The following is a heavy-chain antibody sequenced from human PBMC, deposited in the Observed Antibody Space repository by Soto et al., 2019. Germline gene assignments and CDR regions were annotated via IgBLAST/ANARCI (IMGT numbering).Heavy chain of an antibody. CDR1: GYTFTSYA. Sequence: ASVEVSFKASGYTFTSYAMHWVRQAPGQRREWMVWINAGTGNTKYSQKFQGRVTIIRDTSASTAYMELSSLRSEDTAVYYCGGSERAQLGSDYWGQGTLVTVSS. V-gene: IGHV1-3*01. J-gene: IGHJ4*02. CDR3: GGSERAQLGSDY. D-gene: IGHD6-6*01. CDR2: INAGTGNT.